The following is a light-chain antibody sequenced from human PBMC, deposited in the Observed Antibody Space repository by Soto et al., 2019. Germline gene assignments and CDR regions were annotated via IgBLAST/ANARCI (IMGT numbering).Light chain of an antibody. CDR3: CSYAGSSTS. V-gene: IGLV2-23*01. J-gene: IGLJ2*01. CDR1: SSDVGSYNL. Sequence: QSALTQPASVSGSPGQSITTSCTGTSSDVGSYNLVSWYQQHPGKAPKLMFYEGSKRPSVVSNRFSGSKSGNTASLTISGLQAEDEADYYCCSYAGSSTSFGGGTKLTVL. CDR2: EGS.